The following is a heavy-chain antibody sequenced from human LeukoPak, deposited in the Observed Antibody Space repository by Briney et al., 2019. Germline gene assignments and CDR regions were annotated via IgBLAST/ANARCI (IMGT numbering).Heavy chain of an antibody. D-gene: IGHD3-10*01. Sequence: GGSLRLSCAASGLTFNGDWMSCFRQAPGKGLEWVATIKQDGSEKYYVDSVKGRFTISRDNAKNSLYLQMNSLRVEDTALYHCARMSGSGYYFYMDVWGKGTTVTISS. V-gene: IGHV3-7*03. CDR1: GLTFNGDW. CDR3: ARMSGSGYYFYMDV. J-gene: IGHJ6*03. CDR2: IKQDGSEK.